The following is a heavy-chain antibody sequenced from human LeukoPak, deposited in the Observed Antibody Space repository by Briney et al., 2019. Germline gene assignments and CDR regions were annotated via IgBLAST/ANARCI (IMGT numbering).Heavy chain of an antibody. Sequence: SETLSLTCTVSGGSISSGSYYWSWIRQPAGKGLEWIGRIYTSGSTNYNPSLKSRVTISVDTSKNQFSLKLSSVTAADTAVCYCARSPVGATGWFDPWGQGTLVTVSS. J-gene: IGHJ5*02. V-gene: IGHV4-61*02. CDR3: ARSPVGATGWFDP. CDR1: GGSISSGSYY. CDR2: IYTSGST. D-gene: IGHD1-26*01.